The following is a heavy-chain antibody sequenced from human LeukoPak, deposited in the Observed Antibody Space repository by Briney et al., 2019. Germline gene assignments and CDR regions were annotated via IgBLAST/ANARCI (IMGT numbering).Heavy chain of an antibody. Sequence: GGSLRLSCAASGFPFNAYWMTWVRQAPGKGLEWVANIRQDGDTKYYVDSVKGRFTISRDNAKNSLYLQMNSLRAEDTALYYCAREVSEGFDFWGQGTLVTVSS. CDR3: AREVSEGFDF. V-gene: IGHV3-7*01. CDR2: IRQDGDTK. J-gene: IGHJ4*02. CDR1: GFPFNAYW. D-gene: IGHD3-22*01.